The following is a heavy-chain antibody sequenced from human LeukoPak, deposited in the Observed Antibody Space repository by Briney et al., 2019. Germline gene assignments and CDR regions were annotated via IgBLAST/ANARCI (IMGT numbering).Heavy chain of an antibody. CDR2: ISSSSSSM. Sequence: GGSLRLSCAASGFTFSSYDMNWVRQAPGKGLEWISYISSSSSSMSYADSVKGRFTISRDNSKNTLYLQMNSLRAEDTAVYYCAKPLYSSGWYPGFDPWGQGTLVTVSS. CDR1: GFTFSSYD. CDR3: AKPLYSSGWYPGFDP. J-gene: IGHJ5*02. D-gene: IGHD6-19*01. V-gene: IGHV3-48*01.